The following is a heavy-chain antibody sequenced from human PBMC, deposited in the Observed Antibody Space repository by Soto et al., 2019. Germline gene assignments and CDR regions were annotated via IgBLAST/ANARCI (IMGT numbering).Heavy chain of an antibody. CDR1: GGSFSGYY. V-gene: IGHV4-34*01. CDR2: INHSGST. Sequence: SETLCLTCAVYGGSFSGYYWSWIRQPPGKGLEWIGEINHSGSTNYNPSLKSRVTISVDTSKNQFSLKLSSVTAADTAVYYCARLDYGDYEVYYYYYYMDVWGKGTTVTVSS. D-gene: IGHD4-17*01. CDR3: ARLDYGDYEVYYYYYYMDV. J-gene: IGHJ6*03.